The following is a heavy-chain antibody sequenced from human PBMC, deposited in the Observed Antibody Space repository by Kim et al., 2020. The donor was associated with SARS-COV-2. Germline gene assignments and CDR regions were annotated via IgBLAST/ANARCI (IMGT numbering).Heavy chain of an antibody. CDR1: DGSFSGYY. CDR2: INQSGNT. CDR3: ARGPPFSSGYRDAFDI. D-gene: IGHD3-3*01. Sequence: SETLSLRCAVYDGSFSGYYWSWIRQTPGKGLEWIGEINQSGNTNYNPSLKSRVTISEDTSKNQFSLNLNSVTPADTAVYYCARGPPFSSGYRDAFDIWGQGTMVTVSS. V-gene: IGHV4-34*01. J-gene: IGHJ3*02.